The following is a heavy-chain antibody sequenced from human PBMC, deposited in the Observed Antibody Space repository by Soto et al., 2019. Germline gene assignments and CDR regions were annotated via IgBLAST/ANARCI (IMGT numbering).Heavy chain of an antibody. Sequence: QVQLQESGPGLVTPSGTLSLTCAVSGDSISTNNWWTWVRQSPGKGLEWIGEIFHSESPNYNPSLQSRVTISLDRSRNQFSLRLRSVTAADTAVYYCARSPYYGVLPGPLDYWGRGTLVTVSS. CDR1: GDSISTNNW. J-gene: IGHJ4*02. D-gene: IGHD3-9*01. V-gene: IGHV4-4*02. CDR3: ARSPYYGVLPGPLDY. CDR2: IFHSESP.